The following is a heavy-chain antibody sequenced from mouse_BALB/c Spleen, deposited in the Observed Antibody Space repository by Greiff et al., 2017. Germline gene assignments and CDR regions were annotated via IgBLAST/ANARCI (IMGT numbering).Heavy chain of an antibody. J-gene: IGHJ4*01. D-gene: IGHD1-1*01. CDR2: ISDGGSYT. CDR1: GFTFSDYY. CDR3: ARERGYGSSYSAMDY. Sequence: EVQVVESGGGLVKPGGSLKLSCAASGFTFSDYYMYWVRQTPEKRLEWVATISDGGSYTYYPDSVKGRFTISRDNAKNNLYLQMSSLKSEDTAMYYCARERGYGSSYSAMDYWGQGTSVTVSS. V-gene: IGHV5-4*02.